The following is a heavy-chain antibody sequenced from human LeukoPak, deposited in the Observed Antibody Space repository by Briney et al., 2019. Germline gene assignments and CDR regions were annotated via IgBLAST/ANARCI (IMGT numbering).Heavy chain of an antibody. D-gene: IGHD1-1*01. V-gene: IGHV3-7*04. CDR3: ARGDDSSGDH. Sequence: PGGSLRLSCAVSGFSFSNFWMSWVRQAPGRGLEWVANIHPEGNEKYHVESVKGRFTISRDNIKNLLFLQMNGLRVEDTAVYYCARGDDSSGDHWGQGTLVTVSS. CDR1: GFSFSNFW. J-gene: IGHJ4*02. CDR2: IHPEGNEK.